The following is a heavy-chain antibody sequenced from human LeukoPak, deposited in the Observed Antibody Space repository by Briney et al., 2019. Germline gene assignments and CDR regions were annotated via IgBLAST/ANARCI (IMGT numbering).Heavy chain of an antibody. D-gene: IGHD3-22*01. J-gene: IGHJ4*02. V-gene: IGHV3-21*01. CDR1: GFTFSSYS. Sequence: GGSPRLSCAASGFTFSSYSMNWVRHAPGKGLEWVSSISSSSSYIYYADSVKGRFTISRDNAKNSLYLQMNSLRAEDTAVYYCASETDYYDSRAPDYWGQGTLVTVSS. CDR2: ISSSSSYI. CDR3: ASETDYYDSRAPDY.